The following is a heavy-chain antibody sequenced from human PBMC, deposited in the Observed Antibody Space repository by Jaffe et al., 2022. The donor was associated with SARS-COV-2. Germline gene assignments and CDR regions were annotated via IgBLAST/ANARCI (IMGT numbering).Heavy chain of an antibody. CDR2: ISWNSGSI. CDR3: ARNSNLDPNWNDLGY. J-gene: IGHJ4*02. Sequence: EVQLVESGGGLVQPGRSLRLSCAASGFTFDDYAMHWVRQAPGKGLEWVSGISWNSGSIGYADSVKGRFTISRDNAKNSLYLQMNSLRAEDTALYYCARNSNLDPNWNDLGYWGQGTLVTVSS. CDR1: GFTFDDYA. V-gene: IGHV3-9*01. D-gene: IGHD1-20*01.